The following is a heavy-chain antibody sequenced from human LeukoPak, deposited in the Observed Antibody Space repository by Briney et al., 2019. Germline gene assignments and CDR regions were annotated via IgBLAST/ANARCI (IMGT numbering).Heavy chain of an antibody. V-gene: IGHV3-66*01. CDR3: ARSTYDVLTGYQGAFDI. CDR2: IYSGGST. CDR1: GFSVNRDY. J-gene: IGHJ3*02. Sequence: GGSLRLSCAASGFSVNRDYMSWVRQAPGKGLEWGSVIYSGGSTYYADSVKGRFTISRDSSKKTFLQMNSLRAGDTAVYYCARSTYDVLTGYQGAFDIWGQGTMVTVSS. D-gene: IGHD3-9*01.